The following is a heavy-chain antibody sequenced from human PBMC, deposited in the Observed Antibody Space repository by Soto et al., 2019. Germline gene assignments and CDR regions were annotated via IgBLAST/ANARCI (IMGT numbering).Heavy chain of an antibody. J-gene: IGHJ4*02. V-gene: IGHV4-30-4*01. CDR1: GVSLSNGNYY. D-gene: IGHD3-10*01. CDR2: IYDSGST. Sequence: QVLLQESGPGLVKPSQTLSLTCTVSGVSLSNGNYYWSWIRQPPGGGLEWIGYIYDSGSTYYNPSLKSRLSMSVDKSKNQFSLKLTSVTAADTAVYYCARELDYYGSRNRGDYWGQGTLVTVSS. CDR3: ARELDYYGSRNRGDY.